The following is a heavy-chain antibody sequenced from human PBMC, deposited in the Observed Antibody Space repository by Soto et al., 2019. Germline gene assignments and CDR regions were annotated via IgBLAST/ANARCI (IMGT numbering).Heavy chain of an antibody. V-gene: IGHV3-23*01. CDR2: ISGSGGST. D-gene: IGHD6-13*01. CDR1: GLTFSSYA. Sequence: GGSLRLSCAASGLTFSSYAMSWVRQAPGKGLEWFSAISGSGGSTYYADSVKGRFTISRDNSKNTLYLQMNSLRDEDTAVYYCAKDSKRERYSSSWYSRFYYMDVWGKGTTDTVSS. CDR3: AKDSKRERYSSSWYSRFYYMDV. J-gene: IGHJ6*03.